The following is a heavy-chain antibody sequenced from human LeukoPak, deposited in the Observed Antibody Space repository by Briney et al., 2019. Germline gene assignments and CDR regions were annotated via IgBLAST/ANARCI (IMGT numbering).Heavy chain of an antibody. Sequence: PSETLSLTCTVSGGSVSSGSYYWSWIRQHPGKGLEWIGYIYYSGSTNYNPSLKSRVTISVDTSKNQFSLKLSSVTAADTAVYYCARINYDYVWGSYGYFDYWGQGTLVTVSS. CDR2: IYYSGST. CDR3: ARINYDYVWGSYGYFDY. D-gene: IGHD3-16*01. CDR1: GGSVSSGSYY. J-gene: IGHJ4*02. V-gene: IGHV4-61*01.